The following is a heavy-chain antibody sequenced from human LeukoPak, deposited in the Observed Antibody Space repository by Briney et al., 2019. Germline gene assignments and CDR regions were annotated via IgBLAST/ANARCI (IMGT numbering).Heavy chain of an antibody. CDR1: AGSIRSYF. CDR3: ARLGITGTTSY. J-gene: IGHJ4*02. V-gene: IGHV4-59*08. Sequence: PSETLSLTCTVSAGSIRSYFWSWVRQPPGKGLEWIGYIYYSGSINYNPSLKSRVTISIYTSKNQFSLNLTSVTAADTAVYYCARLGITGTTSYWGQGTLVTVSS. CDR2: IYYSGSI. D-gene: IGHD1-20*01.